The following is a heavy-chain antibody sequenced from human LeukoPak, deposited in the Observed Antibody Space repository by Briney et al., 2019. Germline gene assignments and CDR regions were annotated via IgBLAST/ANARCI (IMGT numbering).Heavy chain of an antibody. Sequence: ASVKVSCKASGYTFTGYYMHWVRQAPGQGLERMGRINPNSGGTNYAQKFQGRVTMTRDTSISTAYMELSRLRPDDTAVYYCARELYASGNSDYWGQGTLVTVSS. CDR3: ARELYASGNSDY. V-gene: IGHV1-2*06. J-gene: IGHJ4*02. D-gene: IGHD4-23*01. CDR2: INPNSGGT. CDR1: GYTFTGYY.